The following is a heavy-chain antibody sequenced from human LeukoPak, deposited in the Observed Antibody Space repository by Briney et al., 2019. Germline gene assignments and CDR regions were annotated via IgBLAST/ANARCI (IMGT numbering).Heavy chain of an antibody. V-gene: IGHV4-39*07. CDR2: IYYSGST. CDR3: ARGHRSWFDP. Sequence: SETLSLTCTVSGGSISSSSYYWGWIRQPPGKGLEWIGSIYYSGSTYYNPSLKSRVTISVDTSKNQFSLKLSSVTAADTAVYYCARGHRSWFDPWGQGTLVTVSS. CDR1: GGSISSSSYY. J-gene: IGHJ5*02. D-gene: IGHD1-14*01.